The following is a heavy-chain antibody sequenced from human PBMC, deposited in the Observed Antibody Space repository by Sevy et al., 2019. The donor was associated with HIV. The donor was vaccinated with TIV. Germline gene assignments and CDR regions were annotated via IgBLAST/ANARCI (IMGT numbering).Heavy chain of an antibody. CDR3: ASNTYHYDSNTYYPVY. J-gene: IGHJ4*02. CDR2: IKQDGNEK. D-gene: IGHD3-22*01. CDR1: GFNLSPYW. Sequence: GGSLRLSCVASGFNLSPYWMTWVRQAPGKGLEWVANIKQDGNEKYYVESVKGRLTVSRDNAKNALYLQMYSLRVEDTAVYFCASNTYHYDSNTYYPVYWGQGTRVTVSS. V-gene: IGHV3-7*01.